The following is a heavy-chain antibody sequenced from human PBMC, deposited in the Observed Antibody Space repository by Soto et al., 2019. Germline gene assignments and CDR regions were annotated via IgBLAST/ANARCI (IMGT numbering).Heavy chain of an antibody. J-gene: IGHJ4*02. D-gene: IGHD6-13*01. CDR2: INHSGST. Sequence: SETLSLTCAVYGGSFSGYYWSWIRQPPGKGLEWIGGINHSGSTNYNPSLKSRVTISVDTSKNKFSLKLSSVTAADTAVYYCARVGYLGGIAAAGTYWGQGTLVTVSS. CDR3: ARVGYLGGIAAAGTY. CDR1: GGSFSGYY. V-gene: IGHV4-34*01.